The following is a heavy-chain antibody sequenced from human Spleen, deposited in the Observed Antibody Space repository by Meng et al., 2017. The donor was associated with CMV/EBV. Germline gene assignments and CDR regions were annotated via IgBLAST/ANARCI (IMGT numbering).Heavy chain of an antibody. CDR3: ARGSSWYFY. J-gene: IGHJ4*02. CDR2: IYYSGST. V-gene: IGHV4-61*01. D-gene: IGHD6-13*01. CDR1: GGSVSSGSYY. Sequence: SETLSLTCTVSGGSVSSGSYYWSWIRQPPGKGLEWIGYIYYSGSTNYNPSLMSRVTMSVDTSKNQFSLRLSSVTAADTAVYYCARGSSWYFYWGQGTLVTVSS.